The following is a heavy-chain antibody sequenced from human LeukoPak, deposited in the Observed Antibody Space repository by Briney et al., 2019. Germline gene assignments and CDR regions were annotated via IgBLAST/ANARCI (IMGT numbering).Heavy chain of an antibody. CDR1: GGTFSSYA. D-gene: IGHD1-1*01. Sequence: GASVKVSCKASGGTFSSYAISWVRQAPGRGLEWMGGIIPIFGTANYAQKFQGRVTITTDESTSTAYMELSSLRSEDTAVYYCASWDDSSGLFDYWGQGTLVTVSS. CDR3: ASWDDSSGLFDY. J-gene: IGHJ4*02. V-gene: IGHV1-69*05. CDR2: IIPIFGTA.